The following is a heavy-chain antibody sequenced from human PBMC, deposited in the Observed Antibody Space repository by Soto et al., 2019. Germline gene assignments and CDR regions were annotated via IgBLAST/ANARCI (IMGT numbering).Heavy chain of an antibody. V-gene: IGHV5-10-1*01. CDR1: GYSLTSYW. Sequence: GESLKISCKGSGYSLTSYWISWVRQMPGKGLEWMGRIDPSDSYTNYSPSFQGHVTISADKSISTAYLQWSSLKASDTAMYYCARLGAVPAANPPGEDYHGMDVWGQGTTVTGSS. D-gene: IGHD2-2*01. CDR3: ARLGAVPAANPPGEDYHGMDV. J-gene: IGHJ6*02. CDR2: IDPSDSYT.